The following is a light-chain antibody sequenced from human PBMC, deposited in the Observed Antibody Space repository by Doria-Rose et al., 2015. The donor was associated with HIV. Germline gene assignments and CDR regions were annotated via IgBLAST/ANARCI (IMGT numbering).Light chain of an antibody. CDR2: DGS. J-gene: IGKJ1*01. V-gene: IGKV3-20*01. Sequence: EIVLTQSPGTLSLSPRERATLSCRASKSFSSTYLAWYQQKPGQAPSLLIYDGSTRATGIPDRFSASGSGTDFTLTINRLEPEDFALYYCHQYGTSWTFGQGTKVEI. CDR3: HQYGTSWT. CDR1: KSFSSTY.